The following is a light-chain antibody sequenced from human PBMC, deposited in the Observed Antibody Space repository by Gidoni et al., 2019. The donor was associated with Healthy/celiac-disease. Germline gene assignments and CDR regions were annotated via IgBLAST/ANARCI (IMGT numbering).Light chain of an antibody. J-gene: IGKJ2*01. V-gene: IGKV1-5*03. Sequence: IQLPQSPSTLSASVGDRVTITCRASQSISSWVAWYQQKPGKAPKLMIYKASSLESGVPSRFSGSGSGKEFTITISSLQHDDFATYYWQQYNSYSYTFGQXTKLEIK. CDR2: KAS. CDR3: QQYNSYSYT. CDR1: QSISSW.